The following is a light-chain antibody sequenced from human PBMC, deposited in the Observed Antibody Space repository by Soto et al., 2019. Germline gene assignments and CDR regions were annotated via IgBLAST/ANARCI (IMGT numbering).Light chain of an antibody. V-gene: IGLV2-23*02. CDR2: EVS. J-gene: IGLJ2*01. CDR3: CSYASRELGV. Sequence: QSALTQPASVSGSPGQSITISYTGTSSDVGSYNLVSWYQQHPGKAPKLMIYEVSQRPSGVSDRFSGFKSGNTASLTISGLQAEDEADYFCCSYASRELGVFGGGTKLTVL. CDR1: SSDVGSYNL.